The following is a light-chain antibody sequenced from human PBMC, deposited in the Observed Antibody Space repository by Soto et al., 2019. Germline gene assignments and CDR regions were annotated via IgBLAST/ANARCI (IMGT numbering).Light chain of an antibody. V-gene: IGKV3-15*01. Sequence: EIVLTQSPATLSVSPGERATLSCRASESISSNLAWYQQKPGQAPRLLIYAASTRATGLPARFSGSGSGTELNLTISSLQAEDVAVYYGQQYQPLSPATTFGQGTRLDIK. CDR1: ESISSN. CDR2: AAS. J-gene: IGKJ5*01. CDR3: QQYQPLSPATT.